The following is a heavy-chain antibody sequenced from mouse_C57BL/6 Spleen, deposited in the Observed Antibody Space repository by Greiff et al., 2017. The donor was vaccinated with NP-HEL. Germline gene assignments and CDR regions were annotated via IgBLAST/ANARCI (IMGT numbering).Heavy chain of an antibody. J-gene: IGHJ4*01. CDR2: IYPGSGST. Sequence: QVQLQQPGAELVKPGASVKMSCKASGYTFTSYWITWVKQRPGQGLEWIGDIYPGSGSTNYNEKFKSKATLTVDTSSSTAYMQLSSLTSEDSAVYYCARRYGSSPYYALDYWGQGTSVTVSS. D-gene: IGHD1-1*01. CDR3: ARRYGSSPYYALDY. CDR1: GYTFTSYW. V-gene: IGHV1-55*01.